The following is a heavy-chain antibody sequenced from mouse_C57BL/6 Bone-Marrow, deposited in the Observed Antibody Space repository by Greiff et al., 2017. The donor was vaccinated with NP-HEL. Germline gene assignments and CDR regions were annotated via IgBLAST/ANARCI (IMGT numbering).Heavy chain of an antibody. D-gene: IGHD3-2*02. CDR1: GYTFTSYW. J-gene: IGHJ3*01. CDR3: ARGGQLRLLAWFAY. Sequence: QVQLQQSGAELVRPGSSVKLSCKASGYTFTSYWMDWVKQRPGQGLEWIGNIYPSASETHYNQKFKDKATLTVDKSSSTAYMQLSSLTSEDSAVYYCARGGQLRLLAWFAYWGQGTLVTVSA. V-gene: IGHV1-61*01. CDR2: IYPSASET.